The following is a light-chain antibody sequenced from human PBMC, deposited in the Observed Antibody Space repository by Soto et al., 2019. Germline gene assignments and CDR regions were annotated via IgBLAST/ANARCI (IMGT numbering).Light chain of an antibody. V-gene: IGLV2-14*01. CDR1: SSDVGGYDY. Sequence: QSALTQPASVSGSPGQSITISCTGTSSDVGGYDYVSWYQQHPGKAPKLMIYEVTNRPSGVSNRFSGSKSGNTASLTISGLQAEDEADYYCSSYRSSTTDVFGPGTKLTVL. J-gene: IGLJ1*01. CDR3: SSYRSSTTDV. CDR2: EVT.